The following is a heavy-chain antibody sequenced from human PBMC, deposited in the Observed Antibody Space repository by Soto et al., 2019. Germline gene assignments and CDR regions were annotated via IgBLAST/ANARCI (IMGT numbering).Heavy chain of an antibody. J-gene: IGHJ3*02. CDR3: AIEKVGPTSIHVFDI. Sequence: GGSLRLSCAASGFTFSSYGMHWVRQAPGKGLEWVAVISYDGSNIYYADSVKGRFTISRDNAKNTLYLQMNSLRAEDTAVYYCAIEKVGPTSIHVFDIWGQGTMVTVSS. CDR1: GFTFSSYG. D-gene: IGHD1-26*01. V-gene: IGHV3-30*03. CDR2: ISYDGSNI.